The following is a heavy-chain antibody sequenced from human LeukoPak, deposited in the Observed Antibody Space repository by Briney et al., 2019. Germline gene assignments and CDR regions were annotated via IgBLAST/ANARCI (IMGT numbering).Heavy chain of an antibody. CDR3: ARNHYQNCSSTSCYEGLAYGMDV. D-gene: IGHD2-2*01. Sequence: GASVKVSCKASGYTFTSYGISWVRQAPGQGLEWMGWISAYNGNTNYAQKLQGRVTMTTDTSTSTAYMELRSLRSDDTAVYYCARNHYQNCSSTSCYEGLAYGMDVWGQGTTVTVSS. J-gene: IGHJ6*02. V-gene: IGHV1-18*01. CDR2: ISAYNGNT. CDR1: GYTFTSYG.